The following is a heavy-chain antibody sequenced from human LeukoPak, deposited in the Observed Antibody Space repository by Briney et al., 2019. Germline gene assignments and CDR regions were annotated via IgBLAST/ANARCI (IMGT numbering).Heavy chain of an antibody. CDR1: GFTFSSYT. J-gene: IGHJ5*02. CDR3: ARHIVRYSYRSGSPTGGNWFDP. V-gene: IGHV3-21*01. Sequence: GGSLRLSCAASGFTFSSYTMNWVRQAPGKGLEWVSSIAGSSGYISYADSVKGRFTISRDNAMKSLYLQMTSLTAEDTAVYYCARHIVRYSYRSGSPTGGNWFDPWGQGTQVTVSS. D-gene: IGHD3-10*01. CDR2: IAGSSGYI.